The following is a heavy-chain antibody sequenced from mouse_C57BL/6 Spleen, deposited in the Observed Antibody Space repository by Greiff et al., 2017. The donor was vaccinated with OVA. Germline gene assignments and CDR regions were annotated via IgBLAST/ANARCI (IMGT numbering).Heavy chain of an antibody. D-gene: IGHD4-1*01. Sequence: QVQLQQSGAELVRPGTSVKMSCKASGYTFTNYWIGWAKQRPGHGLEWIGDIYPGGGYTNYNEKFKGKATRTADKSSSTAYMQFSSLTSEDSAIYYCAREDGTSFDYWGQGTTLTVSS. CDR2: IYPGGGYT. J-gene: IGHJ2*01. CDR3: AREDGTSFDY. V-gene: IGHV1-63*01. CDR1: GYTFTNYW.